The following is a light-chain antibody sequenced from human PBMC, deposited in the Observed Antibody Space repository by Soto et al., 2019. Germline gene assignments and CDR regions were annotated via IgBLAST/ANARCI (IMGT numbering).Light chain of an antibody. J-gene: IGKJ1*01. CDR2: GAS. CDR1: QSVSSN. CDR3: QQYNNWPQT. V-gene: IGKV3-15*01. Sequence: EIVMTQSPATLSVSPGERATLSCRASQSVSSNLAWYQQKPGQAPRLLIHGASTRATGIPARFSGSGSGTEFTLTISSLQSEDFAVYDCQQYNNWPQTFGQGTKVEIK.